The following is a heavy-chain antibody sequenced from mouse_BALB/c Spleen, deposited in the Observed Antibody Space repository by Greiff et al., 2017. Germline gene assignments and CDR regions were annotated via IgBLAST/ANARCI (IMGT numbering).Heavy chain of an antibody. D-gene: IGHD2-1*01. CDR3: NAWGGNYFPFDY. Sequence: EVQLQQSGAELVRSGASVKLSCTASGFNIKDYYMHWVKQRPEQGLEWIGWIDPENGDTEYAPKFQSKGTMTADTSSNTAYLQLSNLTSEDTAVYYCNAWGGNYFPFDYWGQGTTLTVSS. V-gene: IGHV14-4*02. CDR1: GFNIKDYY. J-gene: IGHJ2*01. CDR2: IDPENGDT.